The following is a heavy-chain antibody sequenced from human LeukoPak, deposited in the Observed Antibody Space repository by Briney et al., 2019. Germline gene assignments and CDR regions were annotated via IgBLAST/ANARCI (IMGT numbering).Heavy chain of an antibody. CDR1: GFTFSSYS. CDR3: ARDRSGSYATFDY. D-gene: IGHD1-26*01. CDR2: ISSSSSYI. V-gene: IGHV3-21*01. J-gene: IGHJ4*02. Sequence: GGSLRLSCAASGFTFSSYSMNWVRQAPGKGLEWVSSISSSSSYIYYADSVEGRFTISRDNAKNSLYLQMNSLRAEDTAVYYCARDRSGSYATFDYWGQGALVTVSS.